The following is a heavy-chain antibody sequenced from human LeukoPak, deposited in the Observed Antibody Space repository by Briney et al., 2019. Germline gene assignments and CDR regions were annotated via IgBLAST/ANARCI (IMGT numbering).Heavy chain of an antibody. CDR1: GFTFSSYW. CDR2: IKQDGSEK. D-gene: IGHD3-22*01. J-gene: IGHJ4*02. Sequence: GGSLRLSCAASGFTFSSYWMSWVRQAPGKGLEWVANIKQDGSEKYYVDSVKGRFTISRDNAKNSLYLQMNSLRAEDTAVYYCARAADSSGYYFSWTGFDYWGQGTLVTVSS. V-gene: IGHV3-7*01. CDR3: ARAADSSGYYFSWTGFDY.